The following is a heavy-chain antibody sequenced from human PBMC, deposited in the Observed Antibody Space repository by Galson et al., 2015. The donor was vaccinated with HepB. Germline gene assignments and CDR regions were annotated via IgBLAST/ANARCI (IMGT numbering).Heavy chain of an antibody. V-gene: IGHV3-30*18. CDR3: AKDPYESSGYTSYCYMDV. J-gene: IGHJ6*03. D-gene: IGHD3-22*01. CDR2: ISYNGNNQ. CDR1: GFTFSSFG. Sequence: SLRLSCAASGFTFSSFGMHWVRQAPGKGLEWVAVISYNGNNQYYADSVKGRFIISRDNSKNTLYLQMNSLRTEDTAVYYCAKDPYESSGYTSYCYMDVWGKGTTVTVSS.